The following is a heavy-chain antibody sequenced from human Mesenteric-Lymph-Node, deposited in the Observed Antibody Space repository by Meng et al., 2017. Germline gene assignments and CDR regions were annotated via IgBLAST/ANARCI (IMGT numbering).Heavy chain of an antibody. Sequence: GESLKISCAASGFTFDDYAMHWVRQAPGKGLEWVSLISLDGGSTYYADSVKGRFTISRDNSKNSLYLKMNSLRAEDTALYYCAKAGSSSWYHTSYGMDVWGQGTTVTVSS. J-gene: IGHJ6*02. CDR2: ISLDGGST. CDR1: GFTFDDYA. D-gene: IGHD6-13*01. CDR3: AKAGSSSWYHTSYGMDV. V-gene: IGHV3-43D*03.